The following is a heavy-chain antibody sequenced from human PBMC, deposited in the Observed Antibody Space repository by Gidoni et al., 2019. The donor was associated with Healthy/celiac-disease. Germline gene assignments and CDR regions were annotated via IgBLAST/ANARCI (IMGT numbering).Heavy chain of an antibody. CDR2: INHSGST. V-gene: IGHV4-34*01. D-gene: IGHD3-22*01. J-gene: IGHJ3*02. Sequence: QVQLQQWGAGLLKPSETLSLTCAVYGGSFSGYYWSWIRQPPGKGLEWIGEINHSGSTNYNPSLKSRVTISVDTSKNQFSLKLSSVTAADTAVYYCARGPYYYDSSGYYYFGAFDIWGQGTMVTVSS. CDR1: GGSFSGYY. CDR3: ARGPYYYDSSGYYYFGAFDI.